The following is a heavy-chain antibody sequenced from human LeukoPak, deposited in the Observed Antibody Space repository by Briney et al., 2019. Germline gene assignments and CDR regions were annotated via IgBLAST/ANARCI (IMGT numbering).Heavy chain of an antibody. Sequence: TETLSLTCTVSGDSISSSSYYWGWIRQPPGKGLEWIATVFYTGSTYYNPSLKSRITIFVDTSKNQFSLKLSSATAADTAVYFCAGTESDYYSWFDPWGQGTLVTVSS. CDR2: VFYTGST. CDR1: GDSISSSSYY. CDR3: AGTESDYYSWFDP. D-gene: IGHD3-3*01. J-gene: IGHJ5*02. V-gene: IGHV4-39*01.